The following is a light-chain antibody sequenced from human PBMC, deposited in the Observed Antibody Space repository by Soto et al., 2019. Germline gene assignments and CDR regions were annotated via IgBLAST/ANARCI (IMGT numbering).Light chain of an antibody. CDR2: GAS. CDR1: QSVSNNY. J-gene: IGKJ4*01. V-gene: IGKV3-20*01. Sequence: ENVLTQSPATLSLSPGERATLSCRASQSVSNNYLAWYQQKPGRAPRLLIYGASSRATGIPDRFSGSGSGTDFTLTISRLEPEELAVYYCQQYARSPLPFGGGTKVEIK. CDR3: QQYARSPLP.